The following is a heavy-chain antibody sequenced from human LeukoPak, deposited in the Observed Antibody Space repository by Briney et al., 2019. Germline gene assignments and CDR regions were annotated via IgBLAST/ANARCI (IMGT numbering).Heavy chain of an antibody. CDR1: GASISSSNW. CDR2: VYQTGST. V-gene: IGHV4-4*02. Sequence: SETLSLTCVVSGASISSSNWWSWVRQPPGQGLEWIGEVYQTGSTNYNPSLTSRVTISVDKSRNQFSLDLTSVTAADTAVYYCARTVLISSGYYLDYWGQGTLVTVSS. D-gene: IGHD3-22*01. J-gene: IGHJ4*02. CDR3: ARTVLISSGYYLDY.